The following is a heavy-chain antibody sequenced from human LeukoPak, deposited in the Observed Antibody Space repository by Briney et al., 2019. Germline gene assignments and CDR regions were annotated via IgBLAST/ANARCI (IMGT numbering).Heavy chain of an antibody. CDR3: AKGVSRDGYNYFDY. CDR2: IRYDGSNK. CDR1: GFTFSNYG. J-gene: IGHJ4*02. Sequence: GGSLRLSCAASGFTFSNYGVHWVRQAPGKGLEWVSFIRYDGSNKNYVDSVKGRFTISRDNSKNTVDLEMNSLRAEDTAVYYCAKGVSRDGYNYFDYWGQGTLVTVSS. V-gene: IGHV3-30*02. D-gene: IGHD5-24*01.